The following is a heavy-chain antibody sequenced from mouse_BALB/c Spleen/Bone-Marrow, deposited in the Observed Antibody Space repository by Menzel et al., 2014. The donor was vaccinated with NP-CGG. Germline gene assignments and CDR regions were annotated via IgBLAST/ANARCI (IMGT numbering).Heavy chain of an antibody. V-gene: IGHV5-17*02. CDR1: GFTFSSFG. CDR2: ISSGSSTV. D-gene: IGHD1-1*01. CDR3: ARSGSSSGYFDY. J-gene: IGHJ2*01. Sequence: DVHLVESGGGLVQPGGSRKLSCAASGFTFSSFGVHWVRQAPEKGLEWVAYISSGSSTVYYADKVMGRFTISRDNPKNTLFLQMTSLRSEDTAMYYCARSGSSSGYFDYWGQGTTLTVSS.